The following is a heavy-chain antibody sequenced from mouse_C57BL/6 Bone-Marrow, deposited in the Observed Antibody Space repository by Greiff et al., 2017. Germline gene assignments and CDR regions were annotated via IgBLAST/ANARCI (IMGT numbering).Heavy chain of an antibody. Sequence: QVQLQQPGAELVMPGASVKLSCKASGYTFTSYWMHWVKQRPGQGLEWIGEFDPSDSYTNYNQKFKGKSTLTVDKSSSTAYMQLSSLTSEDSAVYYCARATMVTTDYAMDYWGQGTSVTVSS. CDR3: ARATMVTTDYAMDY. V-gene: IGHV1-69*01. D-gene: IGHD2-2*01. J-gene: IGHJ4*01. CDR2: FDPSDSYT. CDR1: GYTFTSYW.